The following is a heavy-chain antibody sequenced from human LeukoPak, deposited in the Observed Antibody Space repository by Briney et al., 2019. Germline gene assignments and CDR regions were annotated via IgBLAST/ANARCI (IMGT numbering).Heavy chain of an antibody. CDR1: GYTFTSYG. CDR3: ARDRTDYDFWSGYYRSGYYFDY. Sequence: GASVKVSCKASGYTFTSYGISWVRQAPGQGLEWMGWISAYNGNTNYAQKLQVRVTMTTDTSTSTAYMELRSLRSDDTAVYYCARDRTDYDFWSGYYRSGYYFDYWGQGTLVTVSS. J-gene: IGHJ4*02. CDR2: ISAYNGNT. V-gene: IGHV1-18*01. D-gene: IGHD3-3*01.